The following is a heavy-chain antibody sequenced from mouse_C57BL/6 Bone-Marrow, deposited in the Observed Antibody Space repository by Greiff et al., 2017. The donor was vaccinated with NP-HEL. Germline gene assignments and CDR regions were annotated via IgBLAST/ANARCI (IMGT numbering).Heavy chain of an antibody. Sequence: EVKLMESGGGLVKPGGSLKLSCAASGFTFSDYGLHWVRQAPEKGLEWVAYISSGSSTIYYADTVKGRFTISRDNAKNTLILQMTRLRSEETAMYYCARSPPGAWFAYWGQGTLVTVSA. CDR1: GFTFSDYG. CDR3: ARSPPGAWFAY. J-gene: IGHJ3*01. CDR2: ISSGSSTI. D-gene: IGHD4-1*01. V-gene: IGHV5-17*01.